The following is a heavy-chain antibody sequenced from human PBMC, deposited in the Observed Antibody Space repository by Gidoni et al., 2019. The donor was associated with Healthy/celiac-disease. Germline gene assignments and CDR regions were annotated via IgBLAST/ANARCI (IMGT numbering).Heavy chain of an antibody. CDR1: GSTFTSYY. J-gene: IGHJ1*01. CDR2: INPSGGST. V-gene: IGHV1-46*01. Sequence: QVQLVQSGAEVKKPGASLRVSCTASGSTFTSYYMHWVRQAPGQGLEWMGIINPSGGSTSYAQKVQGRVTMTRDTSTSTVYMELSSLRSEDTAVYYGARGFRLRAAGHAEYFQHWGQGTLVTVSS. D-gene: IGHD6-13*01. CDR3: ARGFRLRAAGHAEYFQH.